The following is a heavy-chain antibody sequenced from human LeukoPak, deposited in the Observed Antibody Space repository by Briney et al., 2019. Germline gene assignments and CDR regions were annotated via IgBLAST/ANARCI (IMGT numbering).Heavy chain of an antibody. CDR2: ISYDGSNK. CDR3: ARDEDY. Sequence: GGSLRLSCAASGFTFSSYAMHWVRQAPGKGLEWVAVISYDGSNKYYADSVKGRFTISRDNSKNTLYLQMNSLRAEDTAVYYCARDEDYWGQGTLVTVSS. J-gene: IGHJ4*02. CDR1: GFTFSSYA. V-gene: IGHV3-30-3*01.